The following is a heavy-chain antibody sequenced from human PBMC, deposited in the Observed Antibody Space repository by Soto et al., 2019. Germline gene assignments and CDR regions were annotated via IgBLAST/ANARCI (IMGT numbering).Heavy chain of an antibody. Sequence: SVKVSCKASGGTFSSYAISWVRQAPGQGLEWMGGIIPIFGTANYAQKFQGRVTITADESTSTAYMELSSLRSEDTAVYYCARASESDYYYDSSGAPTTFDYWGQGTLVTVSS. CDR3: ARASESDYYYDSSGAPTTFDY. CDR1: GGTFSSYA. V-gene: IGHV1-69*13. J-gene: IGHJ4*02. CDR2: IIPIFGTA. D-gene: IGHD3-22*01.